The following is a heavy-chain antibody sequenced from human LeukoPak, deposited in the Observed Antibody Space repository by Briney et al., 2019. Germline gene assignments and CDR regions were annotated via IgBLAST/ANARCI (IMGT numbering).Heavy chain of an antibody. D-gene: IGHD3-10*01. CDR1: GFTFSSYA. V-gene: IGHV3-64*01. CDR3: ARDLLHGSDPV. Sequence: PGGSLRLSCAASGFTFSSYAMHWVRQAPGKGLEYVSAISSNGGSTYYANSVKGRFTISRDNSKNTLYLQMGSLRAEDMAVYYCARDLLHGSDPVWGQGTTVTVSS. J-gene: IGHJ6*02. CDR2: ISSNGGST.